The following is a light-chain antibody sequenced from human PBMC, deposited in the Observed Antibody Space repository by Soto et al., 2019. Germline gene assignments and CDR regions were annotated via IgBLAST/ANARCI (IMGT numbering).Light chain of an antibody. V-gene: IGLV2-14*03. CDR3: VSYTSSTTYV. Sequence: QSALTQPASVSDSPGQSITISCTGTSSDVGGSNFVSWYQQHPGKPPKLIIYDVANRPSGVSNRFSGSKSVSTASLIISRVQTEDEADYYCVSYTSSTTYVFGTGTQLTVL. J-gene: IGLJ1*01. CDR2: DVA. CDR1: SSDVGGSNF.